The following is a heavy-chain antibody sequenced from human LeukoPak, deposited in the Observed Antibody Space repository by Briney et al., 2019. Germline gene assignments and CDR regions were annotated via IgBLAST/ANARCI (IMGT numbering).Heavy chain of an antibody. CDR3: ARERCTGGGCYIDY. CDR1: GYIFSRYG. V-gene: IGHV1-18*01. Sequence: ASVKVSCKASGYIFSRYGINWIRQAPGQGLQWMGWVSGYNDNTNYAQRLQGRVSMTTDASTNTVFMELRSLRSDDSAIYYCARERCTGGGCYIDYWGQGTLVTVSS. D-gene: IGHD2-8*02. J-gene: IGHJ4*02. CDR2: VSGYNDNT.